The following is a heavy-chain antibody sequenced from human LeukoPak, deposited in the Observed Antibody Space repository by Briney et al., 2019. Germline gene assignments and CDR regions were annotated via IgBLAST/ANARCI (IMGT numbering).Heavy chain of an antibody. CDR3: ARDHQSGYYVY. D-gene: IGHD3-22*01. CDR2: IKQDRSAK. CDR1: GFTFSNYW. V-gene: IGHV3-7*01. J-gene: IGHJ4*02. Sequence: PGGSLRLSCAASGFTFSNYWMTWVRQAPGKGLEWVANIKQDRSAKYYADSVKGRFSISRDNAKNSLYLQMNTLRAEDTAVYYCARDHQSGYYVYWGQGTQVTVSS.